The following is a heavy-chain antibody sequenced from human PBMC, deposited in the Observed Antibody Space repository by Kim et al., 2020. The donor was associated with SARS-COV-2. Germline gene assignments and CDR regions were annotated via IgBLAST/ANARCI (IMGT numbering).Heavy chain of an antibody. Sequence: GGSLRLSCAASGFTFSDYYMTWIRQAPGKGLEWVSYISSSGSYVNYADSVKGRFTMSRDNGKNSLYLQMSSLTAEDTALYYCARVPFGDVSAYYFDLWG. CDR3: ARVPFGDVSAYYFDL. CDR2: ISSSGSYV. CDR1: GFTFSDYY. V-gene: IGHV3-11*01. D-gene: IGHD3-10*01. J-gene: IGHJ4*01.